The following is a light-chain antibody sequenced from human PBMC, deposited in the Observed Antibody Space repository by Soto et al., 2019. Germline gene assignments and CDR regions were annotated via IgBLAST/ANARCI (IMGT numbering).Light chain of an antibody. CDR1: QSVSSSE. V-gene: IGKV3-20*01. CDR2: GAS. J-gene: IGKJ3*01. CDR3: QQYGNSPLT. Sequence: EIVLTQSPGTLSLSPGERATLSCRASQSVSSSELAWYQQKPGQAPRLLIYGASSRATGIPDKFSGSGSGTDFPLTISRLEPEDFAVYYFQQYGNSPLTFCPGTKVDIK.